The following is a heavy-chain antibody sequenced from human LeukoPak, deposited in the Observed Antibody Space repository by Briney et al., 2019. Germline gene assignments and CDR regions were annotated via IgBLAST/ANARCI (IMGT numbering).Heavy chain of an antibody. CDR1: GGTFSSYA. J-gene: IGHJ6*03. D-gene: IGHD3-10*01. CDR2: IIPIFGTA. Sequence: ASVTVSCKASGGTFSSYAISWVRQAPGQGLEWMGGIIPIFGTANYAQKFQGRVTITTDESTSTAYMELSSLRSEDTAVYYCARDLTMVQSRAPGGYYYYYMDVWGKGTTVTVSS. CDR3: ARDLTMVQSRAPGGYYYYYMDV. V-gene: IGHV1-69*05.